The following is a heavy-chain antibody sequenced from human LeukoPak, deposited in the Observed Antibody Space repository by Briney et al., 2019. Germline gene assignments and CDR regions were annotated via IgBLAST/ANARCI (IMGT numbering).Heavy chain of an antibody. Sequence: SQTLSLTCTVSGGSISSGGYYWSWIRQPPGKGLEWIGYIYHSGSTYYNPSLKSRVTISVDRSKNQFSLKLSSVTAADTAVYYCAKDGGGWYTSGWYYFDYWGQGTLVTVSS. CDR3: AKDGGGWYTSGWYYFDY. J-gene: IGHJ4*02. D-gene: IGHD6-19*01. CDR2: IYHSGST. CDR1: GGSISSGGYY. V-gene: IGHV4-30-2*01.